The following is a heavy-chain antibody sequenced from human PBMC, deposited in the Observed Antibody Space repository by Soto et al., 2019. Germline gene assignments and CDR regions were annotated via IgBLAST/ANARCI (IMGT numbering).Heavy chain of an antibody. D-gene: IGHD6-19*01. CDR1: GGTFSSYA. V-gene: IGHV1-69*13. Sequence: SVKVSCKASGGTFSSYAISWVRQAPGQGLEWMGGIIPIFGTANYAQKFQGRVTITADESTSTAYMELSSLRSEDTAVYYCARNSNMGSGWYRYWGQGTLVTVSS. CDR3: ARNSNMGSGWYRY. J-gene: IGHJ4*02. CDR2: IIPIFGTA.